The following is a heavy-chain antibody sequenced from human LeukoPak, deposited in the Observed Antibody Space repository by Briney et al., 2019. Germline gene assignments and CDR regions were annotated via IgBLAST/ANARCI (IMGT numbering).Heavy chain of an antibody. CDR1: GFTLSIYW. CDR3: ARERYDFWSGYFLL. CDR2: INTDGSST. D-gene: IGHD3-3*01. Sequence: GGSLRLSCAASGFTLSIYWMHWVRPAPGKGLVWVSRINTDGSSTNYAHSVKGRFTISRDNAKNTLYLQMNSLRAEDTAVYYCARERYDFWSGYFLLWGQGTLVTVSS. J-gene: IGHJ4*02. V-gene: IGHV3-74*01.